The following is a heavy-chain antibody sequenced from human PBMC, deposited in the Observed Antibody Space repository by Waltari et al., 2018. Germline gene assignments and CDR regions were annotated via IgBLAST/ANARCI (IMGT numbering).Heavy chain of an antibody. CDR1: EFTLCSYV. D-gene: IGHD2-2*01. CDR2: ISYNARNI. J-gene: IGHJ6*02. V-gene: IGHV3-30*04. CDR3: ARDYCDRTNCHGMDV. Sequence: QVQLVASGGGVVQPGRSLRLPCAASEFTLCSYVMHWVRQAPGKGLEWVAVISYNARNIYYVDSVKGRFTISRDNSKKTLFLQMNSLRDEDTAIYYCARDYCDRTNCHGMDVWGQGTAVTVSS.